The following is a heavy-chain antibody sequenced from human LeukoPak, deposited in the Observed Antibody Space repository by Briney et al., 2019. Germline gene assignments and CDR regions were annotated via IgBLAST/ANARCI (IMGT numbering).Heavy chain of an antibody. CDR1: GKSLTRVS. CDR3: ATATIIWGSYRSWLDT. V-gene: IGHV1-24*01. CDR2: LDPGHGGR. D-gene: IGHD3-16*02. J-gene: IGHJ5*02. Sequence: GASVKVSCKVSGKSLTRVSIHWVRQSPGRGLQWMGGLDPGHGGRLYAQTFQGRVTMTEDASTDTAYMELNRLRSEDTAVYYCATATIIWGSYRSWLDTWGQGTLVTVSS.